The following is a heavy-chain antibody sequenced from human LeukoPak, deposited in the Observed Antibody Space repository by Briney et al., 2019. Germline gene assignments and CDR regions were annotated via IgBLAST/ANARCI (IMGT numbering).Heavy chain of an antibody. Sequence: SETLSLTCTVSGGSISSYYWSWIRQPPGKGLEWIGYIYYSGSTNYNPSLKSRVTISVDTSKNQFSLKLSSVTAADTAIYYCARETAAAGSFIAINDYWGQGTLVTVSS. D-gene: IGHD6-13*01. J-gene: IGHJ4*02. CDR3: ARETAAAGSFIAINDY. CDR1: GGSISSYY. CDR2: IYYSGST. V-gene: IGHV4-59*12.